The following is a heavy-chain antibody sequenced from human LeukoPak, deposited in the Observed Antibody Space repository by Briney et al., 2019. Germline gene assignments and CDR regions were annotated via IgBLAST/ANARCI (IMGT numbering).Heavy chain of an antibody. V-gene: IGHV4-34*01. CDR2: INHSGST. J-gene: IGHJ3*02. Sequence: PSETLSLTCAVYGGSLSGYYWSWIRQPPGKGLEWIGEINHSGSTNYNPSLKSRVTISVDTSKNQFSLKLSSVTAADTAVYYWAGDTGGEFDIWGQGTMVTVSS. CDR1: GGSLSGYY. CDR3: AGDTGGEFDI. D-gene: IGHD2-21*02.